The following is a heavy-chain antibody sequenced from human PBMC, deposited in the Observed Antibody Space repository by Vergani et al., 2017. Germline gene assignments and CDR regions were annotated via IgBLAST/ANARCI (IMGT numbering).Heavy chain of an antibody. Sequence: EVQLLESGGSLKQPGGSVRLSCAASGFTFSTSAMHWVRHAPGKGLEWVSALTGGVGSTYYADSFKGRFIISRDNSRYTLYLQMNSLRPEDTATYYCVKDAGSYKNFFDSWGQGTLVTVSS. V-gene: IGHV3-23*01. J-gene: IGHJ4*02. CDR1: GFTFSTSA. D-gene: IGHD2-15*01. CDR2: LTGGVGST. CDR3: VKDAGSYKNFFDS.